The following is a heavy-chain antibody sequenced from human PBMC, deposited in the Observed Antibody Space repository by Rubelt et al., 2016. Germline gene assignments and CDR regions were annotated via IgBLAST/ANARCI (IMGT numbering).Heavy chain of an antibody. J-gene: IGHJ4*02. D-gene: IGHD4-17*01. CDR2: IYGGGEI. V-gene: IGHV3-66*01. CDR3: AREANGDYRFFDY. Sequence: SGGGLVQPGGSLRLSCAVSGFTFNIYTMSWVRQTSGKGLEWVSVIYGGGEIYYADSVKGRFTISRDNSKNTLYLQMNSLRAEDTAVYYCAREANGDYRFFDYWGQGTLVTVSS. CDR1: GFTFNIYT.